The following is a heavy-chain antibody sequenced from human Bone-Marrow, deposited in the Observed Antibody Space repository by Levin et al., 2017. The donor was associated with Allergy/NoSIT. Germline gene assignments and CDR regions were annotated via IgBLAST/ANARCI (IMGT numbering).Heavy chain of an antibody. V-gene: IGHV3-21*01. CDR1: GFSFNSFT. J-gene: IGHJ4*02. Sequence: TGGSLRLSCAASGFSFNSFTMNWVRQAPGKGLEWVSYISSSGRHVYYGDSLKGRFTISRDNARNSVYLQMNTLTAEDTAVYYCAGLSGTFRLDYWGQGILVTVSS. CDR2: ISSSGRHV. D-gene: IGHD1-26*01. CDR3: AGLSGTFRLDY.